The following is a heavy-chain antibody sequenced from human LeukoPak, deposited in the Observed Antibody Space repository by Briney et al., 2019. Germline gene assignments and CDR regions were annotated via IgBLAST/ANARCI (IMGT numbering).Heavy chain of an antibody. V-gene: IGHV4-34*01. CDR3: AKVRLDVDQGAFDI. D-gene: IGHD5-12*01. Sequence: SETLSLTCAVYDGSFSGYYWSWIRQPPGKGLEWIGEINHSGSTNYNPSLKSRVTISVDTSKNQFSLKLSSVTAADTAVYYCAKVRLDVDQGAFDIWGQGTMVTVSS. CDR2: INHSGST. J-gene: IGHJ3*02. CDR1: DGSFSGYY.